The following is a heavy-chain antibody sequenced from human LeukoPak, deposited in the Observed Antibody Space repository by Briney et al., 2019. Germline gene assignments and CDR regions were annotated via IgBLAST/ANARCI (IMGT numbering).Heavy chain of an antibody. CDR1: GFTFNTYS. CDR2: ISSSGSTI. D-gene: IGHD3-10*02. V-gene: IGHV3-48*04. CDR3: AELGITMIGGV. Sequence: GGSVRLSCAASGFTFNTYSMNWVRQAPGKGLEWVSYISSSGSTIYYADSVKGRFTISRDNAKNSLYLQMNSLRAEDTAVYYCAELGITMIGGVWGKGTTVTISS. J-gene: IGHJ6*04.